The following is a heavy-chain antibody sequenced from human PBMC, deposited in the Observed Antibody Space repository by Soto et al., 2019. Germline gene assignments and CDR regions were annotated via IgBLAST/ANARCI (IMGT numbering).Heavy chain of an antibody. CDR3: ARGGRIVDTGIGYYYYHAMDV. CDR1: GYTFTSYY. Sequence: QVQLVQSGAEVKKAGASVKASCKASGYTFTSYYIHWVRQAPGQGLEWMGIFNPTGDTASYAQKLQGRVTMTRDTSTGTADMELGSLRSEDTAVYYCARGGRIVDTGIGYYYYHAMDVWGQGTTVTVS. D-gene: IGHD5-18*01. J-gene: IGHJ6*02. CDR2: FNPTGDTA. V-gene: IGHV1-46*01.